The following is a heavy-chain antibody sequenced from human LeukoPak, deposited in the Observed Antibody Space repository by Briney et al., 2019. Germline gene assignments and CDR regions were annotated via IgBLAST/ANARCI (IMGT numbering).Heavy chain of an antibody. CDR2: INSDGSST. CDR3: ATSTYCSGGSCYSRTFQY. CDR1: GFTLSSYW. J-gene: IGHJ4*02. V-gene: IGHV3-74*01. D-gene: IGHD2-15*01. Sequence: GGSLRLSCAASGFTLSSYWIHWVRQAPGKGLVWVSRINSDGSSTNYADSVKGRFTISRDNAKNTLYLQMNSLRAEDTAVYYCATSTYCSGGSCYSRTFQYWGQGTLVTVSS.